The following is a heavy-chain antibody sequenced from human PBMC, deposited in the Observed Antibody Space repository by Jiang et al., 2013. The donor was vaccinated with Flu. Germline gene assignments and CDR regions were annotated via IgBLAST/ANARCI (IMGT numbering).Heavy chain of an antibody. J-gene: IGHJ3*02. Sequence: LLKPSETLSLTCAVYGGSFSGYYWSWIRQPPGKGLEWIGEINHSGSTNYNPSLKSRVTISVDTSKNQFSLKLSSVTAADTAVYYCARLDVTTDAFDIWGQGTMVTVSS. CDR3: ARLDVTTDAFDI. CDR2: INHSGST. V-gene: IGHV4-34*01. D-gene: IGHD4-17*01. CDR1: GGSFSGYY.